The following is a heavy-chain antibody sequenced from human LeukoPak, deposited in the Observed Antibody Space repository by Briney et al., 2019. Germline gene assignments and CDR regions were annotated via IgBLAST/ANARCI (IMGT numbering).Heavy chain of an antibody. V-gene: IGHV4-59*12. CDR1: GGSISSYY. J-gene: IGHJ4*02. Sequence: SETLSLTCTVSGGSISSYYWSWIRQPPGKGLEWIGYIYYSGSTNYNPSLKSRVTISVDTSKNQFSLKLSSVTAADTAVYYCARETPTGTIRGYGDYWGQGTLVTVSS. CDR3: ARETPTGTIRGYGDY. CDR2: IYYSGST. D-gene: IGHD1-7*01.